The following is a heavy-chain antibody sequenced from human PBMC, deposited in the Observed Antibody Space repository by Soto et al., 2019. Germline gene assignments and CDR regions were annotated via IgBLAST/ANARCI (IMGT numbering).Heavy chain of an antibody. CDR1: GFSLSTSGMC. D-gene: IGHD3-3*01. CDR2: IDWDDDK. CDR3: ARDDFWSGVYYFDY. J-gene: IGHJ4*02. Sequence: GSGPTLVNPTQTLTLTCTFSGFSLSTSGMCVSWIRQPPGKALEWLARIDWDDDKYYSTSLKTRLTISKDTSKNQVVLTMTNMDPVDTATYYCARDDFWSGVYYFDYWGQGTLVTVSS. V-gene: IGHV2-70*11.